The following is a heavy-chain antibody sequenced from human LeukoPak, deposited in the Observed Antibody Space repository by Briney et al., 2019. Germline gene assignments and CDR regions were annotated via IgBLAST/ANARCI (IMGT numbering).Heavy chain of an antibody. CDR2: ISSSSSYI. CDR1: GFTFSSYS. Sequence: PGGSLRLSCAASGFTFSSYSMNWVRQAPGKGLEWVSSISSSSSYIYYADSVKGRFTISRDNAKNSLYLQMNSLRAEDTAVYYCAKSVATISKGMDVWGHGTTVTVSS. CDR3: AKSVATISKGMDV. V-gene: IGHV3-21*04. J-gene: IGHJ6*02. D-gene: IGHD5-12*01.